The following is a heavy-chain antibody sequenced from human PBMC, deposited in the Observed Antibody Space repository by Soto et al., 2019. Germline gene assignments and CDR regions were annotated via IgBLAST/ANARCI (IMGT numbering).Heavy chain of an antibody. D-gene: IGHD2-2*01. Sequence: GGSLRLSCAASGFTFSNAWMSWVRQAPGKGLEWIGRIKTNSDGGTVDYASPVKGRFTISRDDSKSMLYLDLNSLKTEDTGVYFCATVYCATTSCYAQFDYWGNGTLVVVSS. J-gene: IGHJ4*01. V-gene: IGHV3-15*01. CDR2: IKTNSDGGTV. CDR3: ATVYCATTSCYAQFDY. CDR1: GFTFSNAW.